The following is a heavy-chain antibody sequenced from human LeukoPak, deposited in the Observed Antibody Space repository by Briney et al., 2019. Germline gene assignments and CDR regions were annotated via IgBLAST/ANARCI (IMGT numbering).Heavy chain of an antibody. CDR3: ERDPGQGRGFDN. Sequence: PGGSMRLSCAASGFTFSSYSMDWVRQAPGKGLGWVSYISSSSTTINYADSVKGRFTISRDNAKNSLYMQMNSLRVEDTAVYYCERDPGQGRGFDNWGQVTLVTASS. V-gene: IGHV3-48*01. CDR1: GFTFSSYS. J-gene: IGHJ4*02. CDR2: ISSSSTTI.